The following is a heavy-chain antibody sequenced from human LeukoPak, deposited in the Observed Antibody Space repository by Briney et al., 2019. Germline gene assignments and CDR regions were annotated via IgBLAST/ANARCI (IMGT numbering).Heavy chain of an antibody. D-gene: IGHD3-16*01. Sequence: SETLSLTCTVSGGSISSYYWSWIRQPPGKGLEWIGYIYYSGTTSYNPSLKSRITLSIDTSKNQFSLKVNSVTAADTAVYYCASLRGGTPSYWGQGTPVTVSS. CDR1: GGSISSYY. J-gene: IGHJ4*02. CDR2: IYYSGTT. V-gene: IGHV4-59*01. CDR3: ASLRGGTPSY.